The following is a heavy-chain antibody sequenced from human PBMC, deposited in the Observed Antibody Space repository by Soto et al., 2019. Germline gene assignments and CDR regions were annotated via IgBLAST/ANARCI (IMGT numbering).Heavy chain of an antibody. Sequence: QVQLVQSGAEVKKPGSSVKVSCKAPGGNFSSNGIRWVRQAPGQGLEFMGGIIPTFGTTNYAQKLRGRVTITADESTGTAYMELSSLRSDDTAVYYCAGASDSTWYNWLDPWGQGTLVTVSS. CDR2: IIPTFGTT. D-gene: IGHD5-18*01. CDR1: GGNFSSNG. CDR3: AGASDSTWYNWLDP. V-gene: IGHV1-69*01. J-gene: IGHJ5*02.